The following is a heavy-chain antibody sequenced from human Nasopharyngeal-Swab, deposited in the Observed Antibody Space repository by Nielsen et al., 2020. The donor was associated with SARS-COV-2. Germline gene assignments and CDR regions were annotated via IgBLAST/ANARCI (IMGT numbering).Heavy chain of an antibody. J-gene: IGHJ4*02. D-gene: IGHD2-2*01. V-gene: IGHV3-49*02. CDR2: IRSKAYGGTT. CDR3: TRVVVGCSSTSCHPYYFDY. Sequence: WIRQPPGKGLEWVGFIRSKAYGGTTEYAASVKGRFTISRDDSKSIAYLQMNSLKTEDTAVYYCTRVVVGCSSTSCHPYYFDYWGQGTLVTGSS.